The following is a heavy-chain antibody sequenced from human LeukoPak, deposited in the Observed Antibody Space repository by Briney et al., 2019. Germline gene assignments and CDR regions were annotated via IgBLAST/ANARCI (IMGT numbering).Heavy chain of an antibody. Sequence: GGSLRLSCAASGFTFSNYAMSWVRQAPWKGLEWVSSITASDSSTYYADSVKGRFTISRDNAKNTLYLQMNSLRVEDTAVYYCAREGRVSGYDFDCWGQGTLVTVSS. CDR1: GFTFSNYA. D-gene: IGHD5-12*01. J-gene: IGHJ4*02. V-gene: IGHV3-23*01. CDR3: AREGRVSGYDFDC. CDR2: ITASDSST.